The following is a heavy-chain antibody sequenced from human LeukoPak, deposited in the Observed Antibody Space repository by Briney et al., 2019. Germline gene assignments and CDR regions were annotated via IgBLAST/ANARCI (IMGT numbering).Heavy chain of an antibody. CDR2: TYYSGST. Sequence: SETLSLTCTVSGGSISSYYWSWIRQPPGKGLEWIGYTYYSGSTNYNPSLKSRVTISVDTSKNQFSLKLRSVTAADTAVYYCARLTGYSSESWFDPWGQGTLVTVSS. CDR1: GGSISSYY. CDR3: ARLTGYSSESWFDP. J-gene: IGHJ5*02. D-gene: IGHD3-9*01. V-gene: IGHV4-59*01.